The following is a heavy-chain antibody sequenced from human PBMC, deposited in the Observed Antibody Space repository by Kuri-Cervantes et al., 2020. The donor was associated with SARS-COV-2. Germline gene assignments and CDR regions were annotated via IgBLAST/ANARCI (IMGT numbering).Heavy chain of an antibody. J-gene: IGHJ5*02. CDR1: GGSFSGYY. CDR2: INHSGST. V-gene: IGHV4-34*01. D-gene: IGHD3-22*01. Sequence: ESLKISCAVYGGSFSGYYWSWIRQPPGKGLEWIGEINHSGSTNYSPSLKSRVTISVDTSKNQFSLKLSSVTAADTAVYYCARASEEHMIVVVITTGGWFDPWGQGTLVTVSS. CDR3: ARASEEHMIVVVITTGGWFDP.